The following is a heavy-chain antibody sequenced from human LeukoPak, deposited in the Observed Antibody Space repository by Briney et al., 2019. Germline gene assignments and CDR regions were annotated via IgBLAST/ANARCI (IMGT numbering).Heavy chain of an antibody. V-gene: IGHV3-64*01. CDR2: ISSNGGST. J-gene: IGHJ4*02. CDR1: GFTFSSYA. Sequence: PGGSPRLSCAASGFTFSSYAMHWVRQAPGKGLEYVSAISSNGGSTYYANSVKGRFTISRDNSKNTLYLQMGSLRAEDMAVYYCARKDFDYWGQGTLVTVSS. CDR3: ARKDFDY.